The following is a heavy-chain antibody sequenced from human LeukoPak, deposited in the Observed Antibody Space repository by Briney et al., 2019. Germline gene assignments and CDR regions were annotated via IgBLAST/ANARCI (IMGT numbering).Heavy chain of an antibody. D-gene: IGHD3-9*01. CDR3: AREETNYDILTGYTTRNWFDP. CDR1: GGSISSYY. V-gene: IGHV4-4*07. J-gene: IGHJ5*02. CDR2: IYTSGST. Sequence: PSETLSLTCTASGGSISSYYWSWIRQPAGKGLEWIGRIYTSGSTNYNPSLKSRVTMSVDTSKNQFSLKLSSVTAADTAVYYCAREETNYDILTGYTTRNWFDPWGQGTLVTVSS.